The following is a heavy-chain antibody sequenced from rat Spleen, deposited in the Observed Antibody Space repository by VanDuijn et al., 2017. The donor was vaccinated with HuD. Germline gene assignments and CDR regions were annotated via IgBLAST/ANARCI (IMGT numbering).Heavy chain of an antibody. D-gene: IGHD1-7*01. Sequence: QVQLKESGPGLVQPSQTLSLTCTVSGFSLTNYNVHWVRQPTGKGLEWMGIIWTGGSTDYNSVLKSRLSISRDTSKGQVFLKMNSLQTEDTAIYYCTRGRTTGSRDYVDYWGQGVMVTVSS. CDR2: IWTGGST. J-gene: IGHJ2*01. V-gene: IGHV2-30*01. CDR1: GFSLTNYN. CDR3: TRGRTTGSRDYVDY.